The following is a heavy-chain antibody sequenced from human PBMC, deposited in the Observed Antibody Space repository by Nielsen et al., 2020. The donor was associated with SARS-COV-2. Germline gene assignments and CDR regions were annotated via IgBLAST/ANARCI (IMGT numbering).Heavy chain of an antibody. CDR1: GGSISISSYY. CDR3: ATSLTDPSSFDY. D-gene: IGHD1-26*01. CDR2: IDYTGSP. V-gene: IGHV4-61*05. Sequence: SETLSLTCTVSGGSISISSYYWGWIRQPPERGLEWIGYIDYTGSPTYNPSLKSRVSISVDTSTDQFSLRLNSVTAADTAVYYCATSLTDPSSFDYWGQGTLVTVSS. J-gene: IGHJ4*01.